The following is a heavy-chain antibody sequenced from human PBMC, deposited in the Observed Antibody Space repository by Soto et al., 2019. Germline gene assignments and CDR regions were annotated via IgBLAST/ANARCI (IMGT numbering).Heavy chain of an antibody. CDR2: INPNSGGT. Sequence: GASVKVSCKASGYTFTGYYMHWVRQAPGQGLERMGWINPNSGGTNYAQKFQGWVTMTRDTSISTAYMELSRLRSDDTAVYYCAGGWLAYGGGYGMDVWGQGTTVTVSS. J-gene: IGHJ6*01. CDR1: GYTFTGYY. D-gene: IGHD6-19*01. V-gene: IGHV1-2*04. CDR3: AGGWLAYGGGYGMDV.